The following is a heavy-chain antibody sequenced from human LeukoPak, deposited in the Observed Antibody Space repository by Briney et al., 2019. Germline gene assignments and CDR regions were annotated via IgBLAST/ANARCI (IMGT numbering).Heavy chain of an antibody. J-gene: IGHJ4*02. Sequence: GGSLRLSCAASGFTFSSYWMHWVRQAPGKGLEWVGRIKSKTDGGTTDYAAPVKGRFTISRDDSKNTLYLQMNSLKTEDTAAYYCTTDLISSAAAGRDYWGQGTLVTVSS. D-gene: IGHD6-13*01. CDR2: IKSKTDGGTT. CDR1: GFTFSSYW. CDR3: TTDLISSAAAGRDY. V-gene: IGHV3-15*01.